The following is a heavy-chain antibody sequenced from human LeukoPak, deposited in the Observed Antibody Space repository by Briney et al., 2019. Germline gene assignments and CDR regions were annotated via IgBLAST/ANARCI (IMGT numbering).Heavy chain of an antibody. CDR3: ARVTGSGSYYKRLDY. CDR2: ISAYNGNT. D-gene: IGHD3-10*01. CDR1: GYTFTSYG. J-gene: IGHJ4*02. Sequence: GASVKVSCKASGYTFTSYGISWVRQAPGQGLEWMGWISAYNGNTNYAQKLQGRVTMTTDTSTSTAYTELRSLRSDDTAVYYCARVTGSGSYYKRLDYWGQGTLVTVSS. V-gene: IGHV1-18*01.